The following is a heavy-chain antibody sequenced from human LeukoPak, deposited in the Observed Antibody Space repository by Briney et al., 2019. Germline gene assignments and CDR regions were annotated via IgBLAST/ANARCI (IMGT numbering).Heavy chain of an antibody. V-gene: IGHV4-61*02. CDR2: IYTSGST. CDR1: GGSISSGSYY. J-gene: IGHJ4*02. D-gene: IGHD6-13*01. Sequence: SQTLSLTCTVSGGSISSGSYYWSWIRQPAGKGLEWIGRIYTSGSTNYNPSLKSRVTISVDTSKNQFSLKLSSVTAADTAVYYCARGRIAAAGTFDYWGQGTLVTVSS. CDR3: ARGRIAAAGTFDY.